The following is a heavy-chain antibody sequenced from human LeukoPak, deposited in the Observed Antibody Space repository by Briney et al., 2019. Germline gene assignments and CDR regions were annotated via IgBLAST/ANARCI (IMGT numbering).Heavy chain of an antibody. V-gene: IGHV1-69*01. D-gene: IGHD2-21*01. CDR1: GGTFSSYA. Sequence: SVKVSCKASGGTFSSYAISWVREAPGPGLEWMGGITPMFGTAKYAQKFQGRVTITADESTSTAYMELSSLRSEDTAVYYCARDSSEFRSLIPHWGQGTLVTVSS. CDR3: ARDSSEFRSLIPH. J-gene: IGHJ1*01. CDR2: ITPMFGTA.